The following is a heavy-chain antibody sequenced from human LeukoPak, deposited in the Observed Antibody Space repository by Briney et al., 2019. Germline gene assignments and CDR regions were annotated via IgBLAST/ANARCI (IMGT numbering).Heavy chain of an antibody. J-gene: IGHJ1*01. D-gene: IGHD3-22*01. CDR1: GGTFSSYA. Sequence: GASVKVSCKASGGTFSSYAISWVRQAPGQGLEWMGGIIPIFGTANYAQKFQGRVTITADESTSTAYMELSSLRSEDTAVYYCALSKTLWDSSGYRGIQHWGQGTLVTVSS. CDR3: ALSKTLWDSSGYRGIQH. V-gene: IGHV1-69*13. CDR2: IIPIFGTA.